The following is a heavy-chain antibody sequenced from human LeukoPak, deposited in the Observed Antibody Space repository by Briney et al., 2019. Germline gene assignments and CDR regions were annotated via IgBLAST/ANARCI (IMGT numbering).Heavy chain of an antibody. Sequence: SVKVSCKASGGTFSSYAISWVRQAPGQGLEWMGGIIPIFGTANYAQKFQGRVTITADKSTSTAYMELSSLRSEDTAAYYCARSLTYYYDSSGSDLDYWGQGTLVTVSS. J-gene: IGHJ4*02. CDR1: GGTFSSYA. D-gene: IGHD3-22*01. V-gene: IGHV1-69*06. CDR3: ARSLTYYYDSSGSDLDY. CDR2: IIPIFGTA.